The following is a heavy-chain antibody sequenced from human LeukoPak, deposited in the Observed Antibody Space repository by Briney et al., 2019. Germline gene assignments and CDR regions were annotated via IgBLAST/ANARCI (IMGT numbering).Heavy chain of an antibody. CDR2: IDGSGDNR. D-gene: IGHD2-2*01. V-gene: IGHV3-23*01. J-gene: IGHJ4*02. CDR3: AKVQMSTGWTFDF. CDR1: GFTFKNYA. Sequence: GGSLTFSCAASGFTFKNYAMSWVRQAPGKGLEWVSSIDGSGDNRYYADSVKGRFTISRDNSGNTLYLQLRGLGAEDTATYYCAKVQMSTGWTFDFWGQGSLVTVSS.